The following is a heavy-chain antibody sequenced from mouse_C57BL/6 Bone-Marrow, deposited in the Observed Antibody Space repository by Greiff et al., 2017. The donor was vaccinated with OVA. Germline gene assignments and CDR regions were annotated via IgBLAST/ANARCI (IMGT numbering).Heavy chain of an antibody. V-gene: IGHV1-50*01. Sequence: QVQLQQPGAELVKPGASVKLSCKASGYTFTSYWMQWVKQRPGQGLEWIGEIDPSDSYTNYNQKFKGNATLTVDTSSSTAYMQLSSLTSEDSAVYYCARYGTSYWYFDVWGTGTTVTVSS. CDR3: ARYGTSYWYFDV. D-gene: IGHD2-10*02. J-gene: IGHJ1*03. CDR2: IDPSDSYT. CDR1: GYTFTSYW.